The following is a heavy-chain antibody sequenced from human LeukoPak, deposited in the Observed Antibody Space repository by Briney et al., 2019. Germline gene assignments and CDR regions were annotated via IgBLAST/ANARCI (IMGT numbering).Heavy chain of an antibody. CDR3: ARVGREVPATLTNWFDP. Sequence: GGSLRLSCAASGFTFSSYSMNWVRQAPGKGPEWVSYISSSSSYIYYADSVKGRFTISRDNAKNSLYLQMNSLRAEDTAVYYCARVGREVPATLTNWFDPWGQGTLVTVSS. CDR2: ISSSSSYI. J-gene: IGHJ5*02. V-gene: IGHV3-21*05. D-gene: IGHD2-2*01. CDR1: GFTFSSYS.